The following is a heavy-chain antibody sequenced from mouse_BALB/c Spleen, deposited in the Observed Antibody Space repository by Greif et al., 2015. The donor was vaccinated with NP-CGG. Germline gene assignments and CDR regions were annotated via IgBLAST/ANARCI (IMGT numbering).Heavy chain of an antibody. Sequence: QVHVKQSGPGLVQPSQSLSITCTVSGFSLTSYGVHWVRQSPGKGLEWLGVIWSGGSTDYNAAFISRLSISKDNSKSXVFFKMNSLQADDTAIYYCARNAGATTAPAYWGQGTLVTVSA. CDR2: IWSGGST. CDR3: ARNAGATTAPAY. CDR1: GFSLTSYG. J-gene: IGHJ3*01. V-gene: IGHV2-4-1*01. D-gene: IGHD1-2*01.